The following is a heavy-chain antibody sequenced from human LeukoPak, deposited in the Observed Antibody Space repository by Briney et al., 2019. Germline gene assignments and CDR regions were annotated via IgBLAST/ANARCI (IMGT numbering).Heavy chain of an antibody. CDR1: GYSFTSYW. Sequence: GESLKISCKGSGYSFTSYWISWVRPMPGKGLEWMGRIDPSDSYTNYSPSFQGHVTISADKSISTAYLQWSSLKASDTAMYYCARRASNSSWSNDAFDIWGQGTMVTVSS. CDR2: IDPSDSYT. J-gene: IGHJ3*02. CDR3: ARRASNSSWSNDAFDI. D-gene: IGHD6-13*01. V-gene: IGHV5-10-1*01.